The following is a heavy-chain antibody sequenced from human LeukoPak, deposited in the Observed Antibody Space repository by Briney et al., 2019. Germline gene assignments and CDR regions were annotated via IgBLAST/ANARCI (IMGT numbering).Heavy chain of an antibody. CDR1: GYTFTGYY. CDR2: INPNSGGT. V-gene: IGHV1-2*02. J-gene: IGHJ4*02. D-gene: IGHD3-9*01. CDR3: ARAGYDILTGYYHPLDY. Sequence: ASVKVSCEASGYTFTGYYMHWVRQAPGQGLEWMGWINPNSGGTNYAQKFQGRVTMTRDTSISTAYMELSRLRSDDTAVYYCARAGYDILTGYYHPLDYWGQGTLVTVSS.